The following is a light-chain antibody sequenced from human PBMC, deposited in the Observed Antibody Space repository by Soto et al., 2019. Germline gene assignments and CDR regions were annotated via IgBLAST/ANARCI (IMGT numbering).Light chain of an antibody. V-gene: IGLV1-47*02. J-gene: IGLJ3*02. CDR1: SSNIGSNY. CDR2: SNN. CDR3: AAWDDSLSGRV. Sequence: QSVLTQPPSASGTPWQRVTISCSGSSSNIGSNYVYWYQQLPGTAPKLLIYSNNQRPSGVPDRFSGSKSGTSASLAISGLRSEDEADYYCAAWDDSLSGRVFGGGTKLTVL.